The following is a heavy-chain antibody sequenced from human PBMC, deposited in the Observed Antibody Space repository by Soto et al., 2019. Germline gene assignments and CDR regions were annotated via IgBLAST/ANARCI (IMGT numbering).Heavy chain of an antibody. CDR1: GGSISSYY. CDR3: ARVTHLEWLLYGGDYYGMDA. J-gene: IGHJ6*02. D-gene: IGHD3-3*01. V-gene: IGHV4-59*01. Sequence: ETLSLTCAVSGGSISSYYWSWIRQPPGKGLEWIGYIYYSGSTNYNPSLKSRVTISVDTSKNQFSLKLSSVTAADTAVYYCARVTHLEWLLYGGDYYGMDAWGQGTTVTVSS. CDR2: IYYSGST.